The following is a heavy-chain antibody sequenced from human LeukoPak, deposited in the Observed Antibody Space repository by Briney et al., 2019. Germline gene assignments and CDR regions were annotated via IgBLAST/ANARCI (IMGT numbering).Heavy chain of an antibody. CDR3: ARDRSSSKLFYL. CDR1: GFTFSSYS. V-gene: IGHV3-21*01. D-gene: IGHD6-6*01. J-gene: IGHJ2*01. CDR2: ISSSSSYI. Sequence: GGSLRLSCAASGFTFSSYSMNWVRQAPGKGLEWVSSISSSSSYIYYADSVKGRFTISRDNAKNSLYLQMNSLRAEDTAVYYCARDRSSSKLFYLWGRGTLVTVSS.